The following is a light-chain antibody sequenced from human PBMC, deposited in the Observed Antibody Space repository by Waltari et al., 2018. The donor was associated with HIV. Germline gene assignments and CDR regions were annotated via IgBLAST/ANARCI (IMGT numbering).Light chain of an antibody. CDR3: QVWDIISAYVI. J-gene: IGLJ2*01. Sequence: SSFLPQPPPVSVAPGQTVRMTCEGNNVGGKDVHWYQQNPGQAPVLVVYYDSDRPSGIPERFSGSKSGNTATLSISRVEVGDGADYYCQVWDIISAYVIFGGGTKLTVL. CDR1: NVGGKD. CDR2: YDS. V-gene: IGLV3-21*02.